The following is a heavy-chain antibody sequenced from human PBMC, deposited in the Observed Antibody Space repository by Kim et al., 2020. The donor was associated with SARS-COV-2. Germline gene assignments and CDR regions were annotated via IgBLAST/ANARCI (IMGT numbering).Heavy chain of an antibody. CDR1: GGSISRSNYF. D-gene: IGHD4-4*01. V-gene: IGHV4-39*01. J-gene: IGHJ6*02. CDR2: IYYSGST. CDR3: ARQHDYRNYDGYYGLDV. Sequence: SETLSLTCTVSGGSISRSNYFWGWIRQPPGKGLEWIGSIYYSGSTYYNPSLKSRVTISLDTSKNQFSLNLSSVTAADTAVYYCARQHDYRNYDGYYGLDVWGQGTTVTVSS.